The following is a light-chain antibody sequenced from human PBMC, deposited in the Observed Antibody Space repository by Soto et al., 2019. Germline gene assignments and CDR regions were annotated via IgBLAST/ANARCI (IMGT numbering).Light chain of an antibody. J-gene: IGKJ2*01. Sequence: DIQMTQSPSTLSASVGDRVTITCRASQSISSWLAWYQQKPGKAPKLLIYKASTLESGVPSRFSGSGSGTEFTLTISSLQPDDFATYYCQQYNNWYPFGQGTKLEIK. CDR3: QQYNNWYP. CDR1: QSISSW. CDR2: KAS. V-gene: IGKV1-5*03.